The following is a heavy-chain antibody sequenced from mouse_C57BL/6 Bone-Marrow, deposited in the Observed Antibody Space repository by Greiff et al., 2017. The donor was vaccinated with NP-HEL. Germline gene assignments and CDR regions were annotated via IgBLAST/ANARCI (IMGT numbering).Heavy chain of an antibody. D-gene: IGHD3-3*01. CDR1: GFTFSSYA. V-gene: IGHV5-4*01. J-gene: IGHJ1*03. CDR3: EREGLGPWYFDV. Sequence: EVQRVESGGGLVKPGGSLKLSCAASGFTFSSYAMSWVRQTPEKRLEWVATISDGGSYTYYPDNVKGRFTISRDNAKNNLYLQMSHLKSEDTAMYYWEREGLGPWYFDVWGTGTTVTVSS. CDR2: ISDGGSYT.